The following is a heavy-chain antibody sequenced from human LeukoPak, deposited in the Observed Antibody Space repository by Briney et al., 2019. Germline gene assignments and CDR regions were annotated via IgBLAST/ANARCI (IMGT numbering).Heavy chain of an antibody. D-gene: IGHD3-3*01. V-gene: IGHV1-69*05. CDR2: IIPIFGTA. CDR3: ARARAGEKYYDFWSGYDFDY. Sequence: SVKVSCKASGYTFTSYGISWVRQAPGQGLEWMGWIIPIFGTANYAQKFQGRVTITTDESTSTAYMELSSLRSEDTAVYYCARARAGEKYYDFWSGYDFDYWGQGTLVTVSS. J-gene: IGHJ4*02. CDR1: GYTFTSYG.